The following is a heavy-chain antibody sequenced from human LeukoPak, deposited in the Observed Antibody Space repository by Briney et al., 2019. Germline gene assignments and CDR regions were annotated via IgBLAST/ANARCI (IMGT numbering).Heavy chain of an antibody. CDR2: IYYSGST. J-gene: IGHJ4*02. CDR3: ASRIAVSKFDY. CDR1: GGSISSSSYY. V-gene: IGHV4-39*07. Sequence: PSETLSLTCTVSGGSISSSSYYWGWIRQPPGKGLEWIGSIYYSGSTYYNPSLKSRVTISVDTSKNQFSLRLSSVTAADTAVYYCASRIAVSKFDYWGQGTLVTVSS. D-gene: IGHD6-19*01.